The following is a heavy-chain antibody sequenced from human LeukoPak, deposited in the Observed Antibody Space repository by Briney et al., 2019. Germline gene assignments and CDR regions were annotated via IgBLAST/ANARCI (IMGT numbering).Heavy chain of an antibody. D-gene: IGHD2-2*02. CDR2: IYYSGST. CDR3: AREGYCSSTSCYTDY. J-gene: IGHJ4*02. CDR1: GGSISSSSCY. V-gene: IGHV4-39*07. Sequence: SETLSLTCTVSGGSISSSSCYWGWIRQPPGKGLEWIGSIYYSGSTNYNPSLKSRVTISVDTSKNQFSLKLSSVTAADTAVYYCAREGYCSSTSCYTDYWGQGTLVTVSS.